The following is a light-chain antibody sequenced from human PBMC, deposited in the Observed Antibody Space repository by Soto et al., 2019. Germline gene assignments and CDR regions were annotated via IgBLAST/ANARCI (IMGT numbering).Light chain of an antibody. J-gene: IGKJ4*01. V-gene: IGKV3-11*01. CDR2: DVS. CDR1: QSVTTF. Sequence: EIILTQSPATLSLSPGERATLSCRASQSVTTFLAWYQQKPGQAPRLLIYDVSKRATGIPARFSGSGSGTDFTLTISSLEPEDLAVYYCQQRINWPLTFGGGTKVEIK. CDR3: QQRINWPLT.